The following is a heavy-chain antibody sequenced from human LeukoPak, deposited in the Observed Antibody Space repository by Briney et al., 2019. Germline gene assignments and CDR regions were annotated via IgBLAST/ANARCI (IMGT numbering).Heavy chain of an antibody. V-gene: IGHV1-8*01. CDR2: MNPDSGNT. CDR1: GYTFTSYD. CDR3: ARAYCSSTSCYPNDAFDI. D-gene: IGHD2-2*01. Sequence: ASVKVSCKASGYTFTSYDINWVRQATGQGLEWMGWMNPDSGNTGYAQKFQGRVTMTRDTSISTAYMELSRLRSDDTAVYYCARAYCSSTSCYPNDAFDIWGQGTMVTVSS. J-gene: IGHJ3*02.